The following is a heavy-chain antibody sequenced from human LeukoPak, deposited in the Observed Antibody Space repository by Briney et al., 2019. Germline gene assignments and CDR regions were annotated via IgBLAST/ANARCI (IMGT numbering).Heavy chain of an antibody. J-gene: IGHJ4*02. D-gene: IGHD5-18*01. CDR3: ARYSFSSRIFDY. V-gene: IGHV6-1*01. CDR1: GDSVSNNRGA. Sequence: SQTLSLTCAISGDSVSNNRGAWNWIRQSPSRGLEWLGRTYYRSKWYNDYAVSVKSRVNINPDTSKNQFSLQLNSVTPEDTAVYYCARYSFSSRIFDYWGQGALVTVSS. CDR2: TYYRSKWYN.